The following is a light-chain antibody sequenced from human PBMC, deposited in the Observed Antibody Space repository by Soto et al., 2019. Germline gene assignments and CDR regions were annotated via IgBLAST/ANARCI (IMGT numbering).Light chain of an antibody. CDR2: WAS. CDR3: QQYYSSPLA. J-gene: IGKJ4*01. CDR1: QSVLHNNLNY. Sequence: IVMTQSPDSLAVSLGERATINCKSSQSVLHNNLNYFAWYQQKPGQPPKVLIYWASTRESGVPDRFIGSGSGTDFTLTISSLQAEDAAVYYCQQYYSSPLAFGGGTKVEIK. V-gene: IGKV4-1*01.